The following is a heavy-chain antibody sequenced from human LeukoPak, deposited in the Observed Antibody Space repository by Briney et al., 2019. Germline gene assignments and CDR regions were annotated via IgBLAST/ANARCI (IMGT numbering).Heavy chain of an antibody. CDR2: ISAYNGNT. J-gene: IGHJ6*03. V-gene: IGHV1-18*01. Sequence: ASVKVSCKASGYTFTSYGISWVRQAPGQGLEWMGWISAYNGNTNYAQKLQGRVTMTTDTSTSTAYMGLRSLRSDDTAVYYCARDYGSGSWGYYMDVWGKGTTVTISS. CDR1: GYTFTSYG. D-gene: IGHD3-10*01. CDR3: ARDYGSGSWGYYMDV.